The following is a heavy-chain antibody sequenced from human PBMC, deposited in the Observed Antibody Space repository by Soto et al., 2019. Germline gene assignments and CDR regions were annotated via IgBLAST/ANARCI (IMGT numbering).Heavy chain of an antibody. CDR3: ARGLSSSWYFDYYPYGMDV. V-gene: IGHV1-8*01. CDR1: GYTFTSYD. Sequence: VASVKVSCKASGYTFTSYDINWVRQATGQGLEWMGWMNPNSGNTGYAQKFQGRVTMTRNTSISTAYMELSSLRSEDTAVYYCARGLSSSWYFDYYPYGMDVWGHGTTFTVS. D-gene: IGHD6-13*01. CDR2: MNPNSGNT. J-gene: IGHJ6*02.